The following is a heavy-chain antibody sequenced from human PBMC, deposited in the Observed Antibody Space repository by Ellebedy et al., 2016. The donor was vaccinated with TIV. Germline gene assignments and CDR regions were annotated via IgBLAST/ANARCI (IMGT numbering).Heavy chain of an antibody. D-gene: IGHD7-27*01. V-gene: IGHV4-34*01. CDR1: GGSISSYY. Sequence: SETLSLXXTVSGGSISSYYWSWIRQPPGKGLEWIGEINHSGSTNYNPSLKSRVTISVDTSKNQFSLKLSSVTAADTAVYYCAREANWGFDYWGQGTLVTVSS. CDR3: AREANWGFDY. J-gene: IGHJ4*02. CDR2: INHSGST.